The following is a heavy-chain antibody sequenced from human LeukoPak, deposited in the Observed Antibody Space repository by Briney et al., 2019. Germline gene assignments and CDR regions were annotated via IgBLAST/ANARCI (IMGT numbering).Heavy chain of an antibody. CDR1: GFTFSNYG. CDR2: ISSDGSSK. J-gene: IGHJ4*02. Sequence: GGSLRLSCGASGFTFSNYGMHWVRQAPGKGLEWVAVISSDGSSKYYADSVKGRFTISRDNSKNTLFLQMNSLRAEDTAVYYCAKDGLWFGDLTYFDYWGQGTLVTVSS. CDR3: AKDGLWFGDLTYFDY. D-gene: IGHD3-10*01. V-gene: IGHV3-30*18.